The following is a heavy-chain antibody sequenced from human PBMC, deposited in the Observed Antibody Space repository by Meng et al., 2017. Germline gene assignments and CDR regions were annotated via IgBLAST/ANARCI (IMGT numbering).Heavy chain of an antibody. J-gene: IGHJ4*02. CDR2: IDYGGST. Sequence: GQCQASGPGLVRPSETLSLTCTVSGDSVTVGSHYWSWIRQPPGKGLEWIGYIDYGGSTSYNPSLRSRVTISVDTSNNQFSLKLSSVTAADTAVFYCARTRGDYYFDYWGQGTLVTVSS. CDR3: ARTRGDYYFDY. CDR1: GDSVTVGSHY. V-gene: IGHV4-61*01. D-gene: IGHD3-16*01.